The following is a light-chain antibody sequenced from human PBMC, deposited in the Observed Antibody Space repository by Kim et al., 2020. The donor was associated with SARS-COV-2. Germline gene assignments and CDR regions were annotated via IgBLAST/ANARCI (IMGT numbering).Light chain of an antibody. Sequence: QSALTQPRSVSGSPGQSVTISCTGTSSDVGGYNYVSRYQQHPGKAPKLMIYDVSKRPSGVPDRFSGSKSGNTASLTISGLQAEDEADYYCCSYAGSYTFEVFGTGTKVTVL. CDR1: SSDVGGYNY. CDR3: CSYAGSYTFEV. V-gene: IGLV2-11*01. J-gene: IGLJ1*01. CDR2: DVS.